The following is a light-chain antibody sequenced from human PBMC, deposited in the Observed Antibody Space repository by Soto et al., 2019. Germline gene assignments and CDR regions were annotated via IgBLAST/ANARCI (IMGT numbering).Light chain of an antibody. CDR3: QSYDSSLGGSYV. CDR1: STNIGANYD. Sequence: QSVLTQPPSVSGAPGQWVTISCTGSSTNIGANYDVHWYQQLPGTAPRLLIYGNRNRPSGVPDRFSGSKSGTSAYLVITGLQTEDEADYYCQSYDSSLGGSYVFGTGTQLTVL. CDR2: GNR. J-gene: IGLJ1*01. V-gene: IGLV1-40*01.